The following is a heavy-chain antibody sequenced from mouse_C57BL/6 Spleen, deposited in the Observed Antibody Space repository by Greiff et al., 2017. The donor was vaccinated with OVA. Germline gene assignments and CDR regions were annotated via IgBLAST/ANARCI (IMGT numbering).Heavy chain of an antibody. D-gene: IGHD1-1*01. J-gene: IGHJ1*03. CDR1: GYTFTSYD. CDR3: ARRTTVVATDFDV. CDR2: IYPRDGST. V-gene: IGHV1-85*01. Sequence: QVQLKQSGPELVKPGASVKLSCKASGYTFTSYDINWVKQRPGQGLEWIGWIYPRDGSTKYNEKFKGKATLTVDTSSSTAYMQLHSLTSEDSAVYFCARRTTVVATDFDVWGTGTTVTVSS.